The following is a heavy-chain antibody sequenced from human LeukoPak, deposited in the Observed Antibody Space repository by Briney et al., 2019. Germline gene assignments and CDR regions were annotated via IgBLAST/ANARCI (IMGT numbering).Heavy chain of an antibody. CDR1: GFTFSSYS. CDR2: ISSSSSYI. D-gene: IGHD1-26*01. CDR3: ARDRDGSYYSFDY. V-gene: IGHV3-21*01. J-gene: IGHJ4*02. Sequence: GGSLRLSCAASGFTFSSYSMNWVRQAPGKGLEWVSSISSSSSYIYYADSVKGRFTISRDNAKNSLYLQMNSLRAEDTAVYYCARDRDGSYYSFDYWGQGTLVTVSS.